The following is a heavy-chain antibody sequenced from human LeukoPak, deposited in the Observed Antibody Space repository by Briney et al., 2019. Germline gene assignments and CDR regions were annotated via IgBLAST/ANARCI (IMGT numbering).Heavy chain of an antibody. CDR3: ASADPRLYTIRYFEY. Sequence: ASVKVSCKASGGTFSSYAISWVRQAPGQGLEWMGGIIPIFGTANYAQKFQGRVTMTEDTSTDTAYMELSSLRSEDTAVYYCASADPRLYTIRYFEYWGQGTLVTVSS. CDR2: IIPIFGTA. V-gene: IGHV1-69*06. J-gene: IGHJ4*02. CDR1: GGTFSSYA. D-gene: IGHD3-16*01.